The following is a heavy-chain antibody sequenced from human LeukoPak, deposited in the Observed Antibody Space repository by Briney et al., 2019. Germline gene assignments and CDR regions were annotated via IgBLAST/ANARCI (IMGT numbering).Heavy chain of an antibody. Sequence: ASVKVSCKASGYTFTSYAMNWVRQAPGQGLEWMGWINTNTGNPTYAQGFTGRFVFSLDTSVSTAYLQISSLKAEDTAVYYCARAAYYDDDSSGYAFDYWGQGTLVTVSS. J-gene: IGHJ4*02. CDR3: ARAAYYDDDSSGYAFDY. CDR2: INTNTGNP. D-gene: IGHD3-22*01. CDR1: GYTFTSYA. V-gene: IGHV7-4-1*02.